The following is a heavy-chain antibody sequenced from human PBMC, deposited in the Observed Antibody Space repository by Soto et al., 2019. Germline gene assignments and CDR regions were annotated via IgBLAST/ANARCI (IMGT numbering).Heavy chain of an antibody. J-gene: IGHJ6*03. CDR3: AKVGPGGSSWYRYYMDV. CDR2: ISWNSGSI. D-gene: IGHD6-13*01. CDR1: GFTFDDYA. V-gene: IGHV3-9*01. Sequence: GGSLRLSCAASGFTFDDYAMHWVRQAPGKGLEWVSGISWNSGSIGYANILKGRFTISGDNSKNSLYLQMNMLRAEDTALYYCAKVGPGGSSWYRYYMDVWGKGTTVTVSS.